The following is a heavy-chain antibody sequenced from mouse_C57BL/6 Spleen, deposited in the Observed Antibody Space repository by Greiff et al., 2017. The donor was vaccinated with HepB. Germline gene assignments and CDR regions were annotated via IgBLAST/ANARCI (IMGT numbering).Heavy chain of an antibody. CDR2: ISYDGSN. V-gene: IGHV3-6*01. J-gene: IGHJ3*01. D-gene: IGHD1-1*01. Sequence: EVQVVESGPGLVKPSQSLSLTCSVTGYSITSGYYWNWIRQFPGNKLEWMGYISYDGSNNYNPSLKNRISITRDTSKNQFFLKLNSVTTEDTATYYCASFNYYGSSYGFAYWGQGTLVTVSA. CDR3: ASFNYYGSSYGFAY. CDR1: GYSITSGYY.